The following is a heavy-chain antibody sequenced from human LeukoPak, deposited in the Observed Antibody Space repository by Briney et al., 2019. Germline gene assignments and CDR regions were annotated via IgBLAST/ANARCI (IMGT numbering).Heavy chain of an antibody. CDR3: VTWDFDWPTAFDY. V-gene: IGHV3-64D*06. Sequence: GGSLRLSCSASGFTFSSYAMHWVRQAPGKGLEYVSAISSNGGSTYYADSVKGRFTISRDNSKNTLYLQMSSLRAEDTAVYYCVTWDFDWPTAFDYWGHGNLVTVSS. J-gene: IGHJ4*01. D-gene: IGHD3-9*01. CDR1: GFTFSSYA. CDR2: ISSNGGST.